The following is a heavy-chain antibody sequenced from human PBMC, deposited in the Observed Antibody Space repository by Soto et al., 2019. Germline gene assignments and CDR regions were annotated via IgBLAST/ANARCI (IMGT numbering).Heavy chain of an antibody. V-gene: IGHV3-30-3*01. J-gene: IGHJ4*02. CDR3: ARSYY. CDR1: GFTFSSYA. CDR2: ISYDGSNK. D-gene: IGHD1-26*01. Sequence: QVQLVESGGGVVQPGRSLRLSCAASGFTFSSYAMQWVRQAPGKGLEWVAVISYDGSNKYYADSVKGRFTISRDNSKNTLYLQMNSLRAEDTAVYYCARSYYWGQGTLVTVSS.